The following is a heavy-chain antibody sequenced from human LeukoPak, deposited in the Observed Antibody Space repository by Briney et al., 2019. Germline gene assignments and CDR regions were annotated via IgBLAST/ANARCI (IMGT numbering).Heavy chain of an antibody. D-gene: IGHD1-26*01. V-gene: IGHV3-21*01. CDR2: IDTSSNYI. CDR1: ASTFSSYS. J-gene: IGHJ5*02. Sequence: PGGSLRLSCAASASTFSSYSMNWVRQAPGKGLEWVSYIDTSSNYIYYADSVKGRFTISRDNAKNSLYLQMNSLRDEDTAVYYCARDLVGATASWGQGTLVTVSS. CDR3: ARDLVGATAS.